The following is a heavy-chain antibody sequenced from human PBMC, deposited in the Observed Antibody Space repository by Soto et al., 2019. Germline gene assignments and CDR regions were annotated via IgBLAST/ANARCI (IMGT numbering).Heavy chain of an antibody. CDR3: ARRDTAMGMDFDY. D-gene: IGHD5-18*01. V-gene: IGHV3-30-3*01. J-gene: IGHJ4*02. CDR2: ISYDGSNK. CDR1: GFTFSSYA. Sequence: QVQLVESGGGVVQPGRSLRLSCAASGFTFSSYAMHWVRQAPGKELEWVAVISYDGSNKYYADSVKGRFTISRDNSKNTLYLQMNSLRAEDTAVYYCARRDTAMGMDFDYWGQGTLVTVSS.